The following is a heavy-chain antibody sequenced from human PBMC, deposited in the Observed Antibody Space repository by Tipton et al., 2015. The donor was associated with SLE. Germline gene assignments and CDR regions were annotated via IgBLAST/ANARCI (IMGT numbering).Heavy chain of an antibody. CDR3: ARDLEMYGGDTPGFDP. CDR1: GGSISSHY. D-gene: IGHD2-21*02. CDR2: IYYSGST. J-gene: IGHJ5*02. Sequence: TLSLTCTVSGGSISSHYWSWIRQPPGKGLEWIGYIYYSGSTNYNPSLKSRVTISVDTSKNQFSLKLSSVTAADTAVYYCARDLEMYGGDTPGFDPWGQGILVTVSS. V-gene: IGHV4-59*11.